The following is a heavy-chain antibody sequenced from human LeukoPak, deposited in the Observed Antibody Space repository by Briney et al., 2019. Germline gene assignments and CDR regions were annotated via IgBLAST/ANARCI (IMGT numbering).Heavy chain of an antibody. CDR3: ARGLQRLPAGGY. CDR2: INHSGST. CDR1: GGSFSGYY. Sequence: SETLSLTCAVYGGSFSGYYWSWIRQPPGKGLEWIGEINHSGSTNYNPSPKSRVTISVDTSKNQFSLKLRSVTAADTAVYYCARGLQRLPAGGYWGQGTLVTVSS. J-gene: IGHJ4*02. D-gene: IGHD6-25*01. V-gene: IGHV4-34*01.